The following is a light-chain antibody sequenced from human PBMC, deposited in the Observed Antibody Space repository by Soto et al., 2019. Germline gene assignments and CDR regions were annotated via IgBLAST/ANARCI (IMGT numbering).Light chain of an antibody. CDR1: QDISNY. V-gene: IGKV1-27*01. J-gene: IGKJ1*01. CDR3: QKYNSAPRT. CDR2: AAS. Sequence: DIQMTQSPSSLSASVGDRVTITCRASQDISNYLAWYQQKPGKVPKLLIYAASTLQSGVPSWFSGSGSGTDFTLTISSLQPEDVATYYCQKYNSAPRTFGQGTKVEIK.